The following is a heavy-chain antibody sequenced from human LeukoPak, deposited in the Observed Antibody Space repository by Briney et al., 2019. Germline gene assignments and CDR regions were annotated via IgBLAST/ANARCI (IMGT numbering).Heavy chain of an antibody. J-gene: IGHJ3*02. CDR1: GFTFRTYW. V-gene: IGHV3-74*01. D-gene: IGHD1-26*01. CDR2: IDRDGSKT. Sequence: GGSLRLSCVASGFTFRTYWMSWVRQVPGKGLVWVSRIDRDGSKTNYADSVKGRFTISRDNAKNTLYLQMSSLRAEDTAVYYCASSIVGDTRGYDAFDIWGQGTMVTVSS. CDR3: ASSIVGDTRGYDAFDI.